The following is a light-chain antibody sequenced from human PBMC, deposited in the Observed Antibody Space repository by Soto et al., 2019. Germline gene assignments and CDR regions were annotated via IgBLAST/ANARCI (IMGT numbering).Light chain of an antibody. V-gene: IGKV1-5*03. CDR3: QHYDTYSLA. CDR2: KAS. CDR1: QTISSW. J-gene: IGKJ4*01. Sequence: IQMTQSPSTLSGSVGDRVTITCRASQTISSWLAWYQQKPGKAPKLLIYKASTLKSGVPSRFSGSGSGTEFTLTISSLQPDDFATYYCQHYDTYSLAFGGGTKVDIK.